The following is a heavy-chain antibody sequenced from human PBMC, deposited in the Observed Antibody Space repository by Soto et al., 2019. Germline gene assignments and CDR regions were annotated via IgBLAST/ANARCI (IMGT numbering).Heavy chain of an antibody. CDR1: GVSLTTSGVG. V-gene: IGHV2-5*02. CDR3: AHGVLRTVFGLVTATAIPFDF. D-gene: IGHD3-3*01. J-gene: IGHJ5*01. CDR2: SYWDDDK. Sequence: QITLNESGPTVVNPTETLTLTCRVSGVSLTTSGVGGGGSRESPGKAPEGLAHSYWDDDKRDSASLKRRPTITEDTSKDRVALSISNLDHIDKLPYYCAHGVLRTVFGLVTATAIPFDFWGQGTKVAGSS.